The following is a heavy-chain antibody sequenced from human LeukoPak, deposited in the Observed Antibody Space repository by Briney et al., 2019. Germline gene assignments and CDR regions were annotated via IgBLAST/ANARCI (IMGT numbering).Heavy chain of an antibody. CDR1: GGSISYYY. CDR3: ARAGYDTSGFWYFDL. Sequence: SETLSLTCTVSGGSISYYYWSWIRQPPGKGLEWIGYIYYSGTTNYNPSLKSRVTISVDTSRNHFSLKLSSVSAADTAVYYCARAGYDTSGFWYFDLWGRGTLVTVSS. D-gene: IGHD3-22*01. CDR2: IYYSGTT. J-gene: IGHJ2*01. V-gene: IGHV4-59*01.